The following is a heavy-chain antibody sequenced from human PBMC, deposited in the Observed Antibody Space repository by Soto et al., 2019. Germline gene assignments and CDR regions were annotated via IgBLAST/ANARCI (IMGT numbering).Heavy chain of an antibody. CDR3: ARVKTFWSGYFPFDY. D-gene: IGHD3-3*01. Sequence: SETLSLTCAVYGGSFSGYYWSWIRQPPGKGLEWIGEINHSGSTNYNPSLKSRVTISVGTSKNQFSLKLSSVTAADTAVYYCARVKTFWSGYFPFDYWGQGTLVTVSS. J-gene: IGHJ4*02. CDR1: GGSFSGYY. CDR2: INHSGST. V-gene: IGHV4-34*01.